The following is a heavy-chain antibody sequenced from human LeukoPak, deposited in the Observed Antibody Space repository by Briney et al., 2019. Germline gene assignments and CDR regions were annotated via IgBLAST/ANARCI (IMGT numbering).Heavy chain of an antibody. CDR1: GYTFTSYG. CDR3: ARGMTRSEGDAFDI. J-gene: IGHJ3*02. CDR2: IIPIFGTA. D-gene: IGHD2-15*01. V-gene: IGHV1-69*05. Sequence: SVKVSCKASGYTFTSYGISWVRQAPGQGLEWMGGIIPIFGTANYAQKFQGRVTITTDESTSTAYMELSSLRSEDTAVYYCARGMTRSEGDAFDIWGQGTMVTVSS.